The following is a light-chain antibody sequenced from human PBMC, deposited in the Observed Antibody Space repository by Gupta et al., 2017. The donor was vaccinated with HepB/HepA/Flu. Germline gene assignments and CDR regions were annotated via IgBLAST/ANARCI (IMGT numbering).Light chain of an antibody. CDR1: DSDIGAYVD. Sequence: QFVLTQPPSVSGAPGQRVTISCTGSDSDIGAYVDVHWSQHVAGRAPKLLIYGNTNRPSGVPDRFSGAKSGTAASLAITGLQAEDEADYYCQSDDSGLSVWVFGGGTKVTVL. J-gene: IGLJ3*02. CDR3: QSDDSGLSVWV. CDR2: GNT. V-gene: IGLV1-40*01.